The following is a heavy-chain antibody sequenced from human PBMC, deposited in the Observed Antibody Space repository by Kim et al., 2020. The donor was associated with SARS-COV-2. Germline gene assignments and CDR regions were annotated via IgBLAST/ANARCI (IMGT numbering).Heavy chain of an antibody. D-gene: IGHD6-19*01. CDR3: ASGDWLVLPILYYFDY. CDR2: VYNNNST. V-gene: IGHV4-59*02. Sequence: SETLSLTCAVSGGSVSSDYWSWIRQPPRQGLGLEGNVYNNNSTSSNHNLSLRITVSIYTYTNRFSLTLSSMTAAAAATADYSCASGDWLVLPILYYFDY. J-gene: IGHJ4*01. CDR1: GGSVSSDY.